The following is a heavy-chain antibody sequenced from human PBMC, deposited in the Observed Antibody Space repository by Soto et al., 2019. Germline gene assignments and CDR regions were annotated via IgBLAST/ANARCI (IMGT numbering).Heavy chain of an antibody. CDR2: INPNSGGT. D-gene: IGHD6-19*01. CDR3: AREYSSGWGIRWFDP. J-gene: IGHJ5*02. V-gene: IGHV1-2*02. CDR1: GYTFTGYY. Sequence: ASVKVSCKASGYTFTGYYTHWLRQAPGQGLEWMGWINPNSGGTNYAQKFQGRVTMTRDTSISTAYMELSRLRSDDTAVYYCAREYSSGWGIRWFDPWGQGTLVTVSS.